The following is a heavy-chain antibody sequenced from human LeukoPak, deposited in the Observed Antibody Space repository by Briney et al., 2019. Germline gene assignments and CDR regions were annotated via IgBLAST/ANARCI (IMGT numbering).Heavy chain of an antibody. V-gene: IGHV1-46*01. CDR2: INPSGGST. Sequence: ASVKVSCKASGYTFTSYYMHWVRQAPGQGLEWMGIINPSGGSTSYAQKFQGRVTMTRDTSTSTVYMELSSLRSVDTAVYYCAREAVFLYFDYWGQGTLVTVSS. J-gene: IGHJ4*02. CDR1: GYTFTSYY. CDR3: AREAVFLYFDY. D-gene: IGHD3-3*01.